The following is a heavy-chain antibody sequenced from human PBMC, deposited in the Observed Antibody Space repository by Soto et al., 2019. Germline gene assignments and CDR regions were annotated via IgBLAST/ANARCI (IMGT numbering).Heavy chain of an antibody. D-gene: IGHD1-1*01. CDR2: ISGSGGST. V-gene: IGHV3-23*01. CDR1: GLTFSSYA. Sequence: PGGSLRLSCAACGLTFSSYAMSGVRQAPGKGLEWVSAISGSGGSTYYADSVKGRFTISRDNSKNTLYLQMNSLRAEDTAVYYCAKFYGNRTNKPLKIDPVTLQPYYFDYWGQGTLVTVSS. CDR3: AKFYGNRTNKPLKIDPVTLQPYYFDY. J-gene: IGHJ4*02.